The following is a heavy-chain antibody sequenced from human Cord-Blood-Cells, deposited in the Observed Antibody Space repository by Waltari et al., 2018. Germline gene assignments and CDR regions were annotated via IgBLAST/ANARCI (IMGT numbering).Heavy chain of an antibody. D-gene: IGHD6-6*01. J-gene: IGHJ4*02. CDR3: ARGGGEYSSSSYFDY. Sequence: QVQLVQSGAEVKKPGSSVTVPCKASGVTFSSYALSWVRQAHVQGLQWVGGIIPLFGTANYAQKFQGRVTITADQSPSTAYMEQSSLRSEDTDVYYCARGGGEYSSSSYFDYWGQGTLVTVSS. CDR1: GVTFSSYA. V-gene: IGHV1-69*01. CDR2: IIPLFGTA.